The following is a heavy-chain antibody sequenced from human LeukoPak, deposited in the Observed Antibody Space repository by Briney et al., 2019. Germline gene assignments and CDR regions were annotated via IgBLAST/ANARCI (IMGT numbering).Heavy chain of an antibody. V-gene: IGHV4-39*01. J-gene: IGHJ3*02. CDR2: IYYSGST. D-gene: IGHD3-10*01. CDR1: GGSISSSSYY. CDR3: AREDGYYGSGSYYNDAFDI. Sequence: SETLSLTCTVSGGSISSSSYYWGWIRQPPGKGLEWIGSIYYSGSTYYNPSLKSRVTISVDTSKNQFSLKLSSVTAADTAVYYCAREDGYYGSGSYYNDAFDIWGQGTMVTVSS.